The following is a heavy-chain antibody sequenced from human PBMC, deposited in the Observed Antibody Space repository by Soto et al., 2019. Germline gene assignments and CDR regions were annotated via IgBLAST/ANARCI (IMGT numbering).Heavy chain of an antibody. CDR3: ARQAIFGVVISPSYYYYGMDV. V-gene: IGHV1-18*01. Sequence: ASVKVSGKASGYTFTSYGISCVRRAPGQVLEWMGWISAYNGNTNYAQKLQGRVTMTTDTSTSTAYMELRSLRSDDTAVYYCARQAIFGVVISPSYYYYGMDVWGQGTTVTVSS. CDR2: ISAYNGNT. J-gene: IGHJ6*02. D-gene: IGHD3-3*01. CDR1: GYTFTSYG.